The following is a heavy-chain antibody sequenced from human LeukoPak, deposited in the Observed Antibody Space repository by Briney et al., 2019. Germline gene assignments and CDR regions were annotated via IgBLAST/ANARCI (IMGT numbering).Heavy chain of an antibody. Sequence: SETLSLTCTVSGGSISSYYWSWIRQPAGKGLEWIGRIYTSGSTNYNPSLKSRVTMSVDTSKNQFSLKLSSVTAADTAVYYCASQVVAALPNYYYYGMDVWGQGTTVTVPS. CDR2: IYTSGST. J-gene: IGHJ6*02. CDR1: GGSISSYY. CDR3: ASQVVAALPNYYYYGMDV. V-gene: IGHV4-4*07. D-gene: IGHD2-15*01.